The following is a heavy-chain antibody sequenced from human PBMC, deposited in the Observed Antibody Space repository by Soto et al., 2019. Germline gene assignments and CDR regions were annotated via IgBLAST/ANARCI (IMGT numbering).Heavy chain of an antibody. J-gene: IGHJ5*02. CDR2: INPSGGST. Sequence: GGSKQVSRQASVFTLPRYYMHWVRQAPGQGLEWMGIINPSGGSTSYAQKFQGRVTMTRDTSTSTVYMELSGLRSEDTAVYYCARGIDPWGQGTLVTVSS. CDR1: VFTLPRYY. CDR3: ARGIDP. V-gene: IGHV1-46*01.